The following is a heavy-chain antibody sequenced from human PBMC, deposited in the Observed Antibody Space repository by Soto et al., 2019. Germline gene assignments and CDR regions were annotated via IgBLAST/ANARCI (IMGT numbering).Heavy chain of an antibody. CDR2: IRFDGSNI. D-gene: IGHD1-26*01. Sequence: GGALRLSCAASGFTFIGYGMHWVRQAPCKGLEWVAIIRFDGSNIYYADSVKGRFTISRDNSKNTLSLQMNSLRAEDTAFYYCARDGVGATTYFGYFDYWGQGTLVTVSS. V-gene: IGHV3-33*01. CDR3: ARDGVGATTYFGYFDY. CDR1: GFTFIGYG. J-gene: IGHJ4*02.